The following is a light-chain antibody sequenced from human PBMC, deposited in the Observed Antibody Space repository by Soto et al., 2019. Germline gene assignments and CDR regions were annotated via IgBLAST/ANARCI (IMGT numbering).Light chain of an antibody. CDR1: QSVSSNY. CDR2: GAS. Sequence: EIVLTQSPGTLSLSPGERATLSCRASQSVSSNYLTWYQQKPGQAPRLLIHGASSRANGIPDRFSGSGTGTDFALTISRLEPEDFAVYYCQQYGSSPFTFGPGTKVDIK. V-gene: IGKV3-20*01. CDR3: QQYGSSPFT. J-gene: IGKJ3*01.